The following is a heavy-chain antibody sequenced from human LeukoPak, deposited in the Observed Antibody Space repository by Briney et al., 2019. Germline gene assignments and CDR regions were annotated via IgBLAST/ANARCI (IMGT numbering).Heavy chain of an antibody. CDR3: ASVGYYYDSSGYSDHWYFDL. CDR2: IYYSGST. D-gene: IGHD3-22*01. V-gene: IGHV4-59*01. Sequence: SETLSLTCTVSGGSISSYYWSWIRQPPGKGLEWIGYIYYSGSTNYNPSLKSRVTISVDTSKNQFSLKLSSVTAAATAVYYCASVGYYYDSSGYSDHWYFDLWGRGTLVTVSS. J-gene: IGHJ2*01. CDR1: GGSISSYY.